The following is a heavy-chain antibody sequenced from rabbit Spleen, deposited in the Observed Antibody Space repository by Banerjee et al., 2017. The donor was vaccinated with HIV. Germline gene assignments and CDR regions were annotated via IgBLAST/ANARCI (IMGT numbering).Heavy chain of an antibody. Sequence: QSLEESGGDLVKPGASLTLTCTASGFTLSSYWMCWVRQAPGKGLEWIACIATGSSGFTYYASWAKGRFTCSKASSTTVTLQMTSLTAADTATYFCARDTGTSFSTYGMDLWGQGTLVTVS. CDR1: GFTLSSYW. CDR2: IATGSSGFT. J-gene: IGHJ6*01. CDR3: ARDTGTSFSTYGMDL. D-gene: IGHD8-1*01. V-gene: IGHV1S40*01.